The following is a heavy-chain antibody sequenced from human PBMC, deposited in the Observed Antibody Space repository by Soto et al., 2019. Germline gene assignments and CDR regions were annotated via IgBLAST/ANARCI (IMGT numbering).Heavy chain of an antibody. Sequence: PGGSLRLSCAASGFTFSSYAMHWVRQAPGKGLEWVAVISYDGSNKYYADSVKGRFTISRDNAKYSLYLQMNSLRDEDTAVYYCARDGNVVFVPAADDAFDIWGQGTMVTVSS. V-gene: IGHV3-30-3*01. CDR3: ARDGNVVFVPAADDAFDI. D-gene: IGHD2-2*01. CDR1: GFTFSSYA. J-gene: IGHJ3*02. CDR2: ISYDGSNK.